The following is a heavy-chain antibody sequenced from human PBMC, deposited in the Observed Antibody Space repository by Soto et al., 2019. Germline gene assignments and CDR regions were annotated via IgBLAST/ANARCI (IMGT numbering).Heavy chain of an antibody. Sequence: VQLLESGGGLVQPGGSLRLSCAASGFTFSSYAMSWVRQAPGKGLEWVALIWYDGSKKYYADSVKGRFTISRDNSKNTLYLQMNSLRAEDTAVYYCARGSSGSSYVNYYYGMDVWGQGTTVTVSS. CDR1: GFTFSSYA. V-gene: IGHV3-33*08. CDR2: IWYDGSKK. J-gene: IGHJ6*02. D-gene: IGHD3-10*01. CDR3: ARGSSGSSYVNYYYGMDV.